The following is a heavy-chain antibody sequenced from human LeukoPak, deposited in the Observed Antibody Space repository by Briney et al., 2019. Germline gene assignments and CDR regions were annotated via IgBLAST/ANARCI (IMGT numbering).Heavy chain of an antibody. J-gene: IGHJ3*01. CDR1: GVSISNAGYL. V-gene: IGHV4-30-2*01. CDR2: IYDSEGT. CDR3: ASGIAYYQPSKNAFDF. Sequence: SETLSLTCTVSGVSISNAGYLWSWIRQPPGKGLEYIGYIYDSEGTYYNPSLKSRVTVSVDRPKNQFSLKVYSVSAADTAVYYCASGIAYYQPSKNAFDFWGQGTM. D-gene: IGHD2-2*01.